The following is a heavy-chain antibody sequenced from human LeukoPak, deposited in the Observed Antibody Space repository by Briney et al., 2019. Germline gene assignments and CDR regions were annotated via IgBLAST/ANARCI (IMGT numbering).Heavy chain of an antibody. Sequence: PGGSLRLSCAASGFTFSSYGMHWVRQAPGKGLEWVAFIRYDGSNKYYADSVKGRFTIPRDNSKNTLYLQMNSLRAEDTAVYYCAKDDYDSSGYYDAFDIWGQGTMVTVSS. CDR1: GFTFSSYG. V-gene: IGHV3-30*02. D-gene: IGHD3-22*01. CDR2: IRYDGSNK. CDR3: AKDDYDSSGYYDAFDI. J-gene: IGHJ3*02.